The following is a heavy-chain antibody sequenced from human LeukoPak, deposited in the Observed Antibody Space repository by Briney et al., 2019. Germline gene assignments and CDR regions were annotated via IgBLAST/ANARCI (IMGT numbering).Heavy chain of an antibody. J-gene: IGHJ4*02. D-gene: IGHD1-26*01. Sequence: PGGSLRLSCAASGFTFSSYSMNWVRQAPGKGLEWVSYISSSSSTIYYADSVKGRFTISRDNAKNSLYLQMNSLRAEDTAVYYCARVSTGSGSYSRPFDYWGQGTLVTVSS. V-gene: IGHV3-48*01. CDR1: GFTFSSYS. CDR2: ISSSSSTI. CDR3: ARVSTGSGSYSRPFDY.